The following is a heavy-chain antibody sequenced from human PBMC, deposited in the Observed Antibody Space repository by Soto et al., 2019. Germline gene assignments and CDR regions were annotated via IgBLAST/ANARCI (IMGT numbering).Heavy chain of an antibody. CDR2: ISYDGSNK. Sequence: TVGSLRLSCAASGFTFSSYGMHWVRQAPGKGLEWVAVISYDGSNKYYADSVKGRFTISRDNSKNTLYLQMNSLRAEDTAVYYCAKQGTTSCFDYWGQGTLVTVSS. J-gene: IGHJ4*02. CDR1: GFTFSSYG. D-gene: IGHD1-7*01. CDR3: AKQGTTSCFDY. V-gene: IGHV3-30*18.